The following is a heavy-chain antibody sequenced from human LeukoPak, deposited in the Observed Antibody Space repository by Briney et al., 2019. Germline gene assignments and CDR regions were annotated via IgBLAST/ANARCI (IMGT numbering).Heavy chain of an antibody. Sequence: ASVKVSCKASGYTFTGYYMHWVRQAPGQGLEWMGWINPNSGGTNYAQKFQGRVTMTRDTSISTAYMELSRLRSDDTAVYYCARFSTVAGKMFDPWGQGTLVTVSS. CDR3: ARFSTVAGKMFDP. V-gene: IGHV1-2*02. CDR2: INPNSGGT. J-gene: IGHJ5*02. D-gene: IGHD6-19*01. CDR1: GYTFTGYY.